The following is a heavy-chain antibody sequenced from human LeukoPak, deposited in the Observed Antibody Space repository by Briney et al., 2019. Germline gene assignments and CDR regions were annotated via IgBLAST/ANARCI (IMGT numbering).Heavy chain of an antibody. Sequence: GGSLRLSCAASGFTFSNYGLSWVRQAPGKGLEWVSSISSSSSYIYYADSVKGRFTISRDNAKNSLYLQMNSLRAEDTAVYYCARDSSSWYYFDYWGQGTLVTVSS. CDR1: GFTFSNYG. CDR3: ARDSSSWYYFDY. V-gene: IGHV3-21*01. J-gene: IGHJ4*02. D-gene: IGHD6-13*01. CDR2: ISSSSSYI.